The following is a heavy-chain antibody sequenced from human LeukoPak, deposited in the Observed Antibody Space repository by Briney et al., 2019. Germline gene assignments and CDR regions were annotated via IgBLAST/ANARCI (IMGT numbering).Heavy chain of an antibody. CDR1: GYTFTSYG. CDR3: ALGRITIFGVAIMGDY. CDR2: ISAYNGNT. V-gene: IGHV1-18*01. Sequence: ASVKVSCKASGYTFTSYGISWVRQAPGQGLEWMGWISAYNGNTNYAQKLQGRVTMTTDTSTSTAYMELRSLRSDDTAVYYCALGRITIFGVAIMGDYWGQGTLVTVSS. J-gene: IGHJ4*02. D-gene: IGHD3-3*01.